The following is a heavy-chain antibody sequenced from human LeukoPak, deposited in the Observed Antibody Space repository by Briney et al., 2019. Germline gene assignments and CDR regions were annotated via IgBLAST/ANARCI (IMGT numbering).Heavy chain of an antibody. J-gene: IGHJ6*03. D-gene: IGHD2-2*01. CDR2: ISSSGSTI. CDR3: VIVVVPAATGAYMDV. Sequence: GGSLRLSCAASGFTFSDYYMSWIRQAPGKGLEWVSYISSSGSTIYYADSVKGRFTISRDNSKNTLYLQMNSLRAEDTAVYYCVIVVVPAATGAYMDVWGKGTTVTVSS. CDR1: GFTFSDYY. V-gene: IGHV3-11*04.